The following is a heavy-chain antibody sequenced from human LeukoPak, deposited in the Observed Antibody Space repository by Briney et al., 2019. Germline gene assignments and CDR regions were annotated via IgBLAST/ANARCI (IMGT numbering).Heavy chain of an antibody. Sequence: SETLSLTCTVSGGSISSYYWSWIRQPAGKGLEWIGRIYTSGSTNYNSSLKSRVTMSVDTSKNQFSLKLSSVTAADTAVYYCARDWGYYDSSGYYDWSDPWGQGTLVTVSS. J-gene: IGHJ5*02. CDR2: IYTSGST. V-gene: IGHV4-4*07. CDR3: ARDWGYYDSSGYYDWSDP. CDR1: GGSISSYY. D-gene: IGHD3-22*01.